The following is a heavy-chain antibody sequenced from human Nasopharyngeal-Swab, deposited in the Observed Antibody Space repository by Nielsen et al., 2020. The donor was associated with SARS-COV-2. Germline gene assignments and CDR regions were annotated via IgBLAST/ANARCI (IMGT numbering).Heavy chain of an antibody. CDR3: ARHGTQWLIRYWYFDL. CDR2: INHSGST. Sequence: WIRQPPGKGPEWIGEINHSGSTNYNPSLKSRVTISVDTSKNQFSLKLSSVTAADTAVYYCARHGTQWLIRYWYFDLWGRGTLVTVSS. V-gene: IGHV4-34*01. J-gene: IGHJ2*01. D-gene: IGHD6-19*01.